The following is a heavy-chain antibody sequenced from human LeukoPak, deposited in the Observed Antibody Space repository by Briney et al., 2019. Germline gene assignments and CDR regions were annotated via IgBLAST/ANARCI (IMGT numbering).Heavy chain of an antibody. Sequence: SDTLSLTCNVSGGSINRNDYSWAWIRQPPGKGLDWIGSIYYSEATEYNPSLKSRVTISVDTSKNQFSLEVSSVIAADTAVYYCASGTFEDYGDYARGDYFAYWGQGTLVAVSS. CDR3: ASGTFEDYGDYARGDYFAY. J-gene: IGHJ4*02. D-gene: IGHD4-17*01. CDR2: IYYSEAT. CDR1: GGSINRNDYS. V-gene: IGHV4-39*01.